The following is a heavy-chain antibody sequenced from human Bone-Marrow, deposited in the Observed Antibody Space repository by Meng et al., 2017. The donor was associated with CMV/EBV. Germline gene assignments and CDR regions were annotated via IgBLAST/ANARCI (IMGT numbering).Heavy chain of an antibody. J-gene: IGHJ4*02. V-gene: IGHV3-7*01. CDR2: RKQDGSEK. D-gene: IGHD3-22*01. CDR3: ARDLEYYYDSSGYSGFVY. Sequence: GESLKISCAASGFTFSSYWMSWVRQAPGEGLEWVANRKQDGSEKYYVDSVKGRFTISRDNAKNSLYLQMNSLRAEDTAVYYCARDLEYYYDSSGYSGFVYWGQGTLVTVSS. CDR1: GFTFSSYW.